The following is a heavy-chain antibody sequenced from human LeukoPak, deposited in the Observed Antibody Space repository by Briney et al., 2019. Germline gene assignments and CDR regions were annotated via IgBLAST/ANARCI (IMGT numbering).Heavy chain of an antibody. J-gene: IGHJ4*02. V-gene: IGHV3-7*01. CDR3: ARILYYDSSGYDY. D-gene: IGHD3-22*01. CDR2: IKQDGSEK. Sequence: GGSLRLSCAASGFTFSSYWMSWVRQAPGKGLEWVANIKQDGSEKYYVDSVKGRFTISRDNAKNSLYLQMNSLRAEDTAVYYCARILYYDSSGYDYWGQGTLVTVSS. CDR1: GFTFSSYW.